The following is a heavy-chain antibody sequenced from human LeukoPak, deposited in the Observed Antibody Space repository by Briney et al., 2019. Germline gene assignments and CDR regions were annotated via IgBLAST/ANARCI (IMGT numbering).Heavy chain of an antibody. CDR3: AREFNNNWPFDY. CDR1: GYTFTGYF. CDR2: INPNSGGT. J-gene: IGHJ4*02. Sequence: ASVKVSCKASGYTFTGYFMHWVRQAPGQGLEWMGRINPNSGGTDYAQKFQGRVTMTRDTSINTAYMELSRPRSDDTAVYYCAREFNNNWPFDYWGQGTLVTVSS. D-gene: IGHD1-1*01. V-gene: IGHV1-2*06.